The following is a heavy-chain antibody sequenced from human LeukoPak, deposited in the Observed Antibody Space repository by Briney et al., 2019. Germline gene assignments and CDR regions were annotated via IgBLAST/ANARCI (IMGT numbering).Heavy chain of an antibody. D-gene: IGHD6-13*01. V-gene: IGHV3-64*01. CDR2: ISSNGGST. Sequence: GGSLRLSCAASGFTFSSYAMHWVRQAPGKGLEYVSAISSNGGSTYYANSVKGRFTISRDNSKSTLYLQMGSLRAEDMAVYYCARVGYTSYYYYGMDVWGQGTTVTVSS. CDR1: GFTFSSYA. J-gene: IGHJ6*02. CDR3: ARVGYTSYYYYGMDV.